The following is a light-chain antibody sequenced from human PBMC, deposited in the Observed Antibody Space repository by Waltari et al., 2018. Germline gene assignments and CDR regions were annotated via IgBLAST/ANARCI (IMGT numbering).Light chain of an antibody. CDR3: QHYVRLPAT. CDR1: QSVSRS. Sequence: IVLTQSPGTLSLSPGERATLSCRASQSVSRSLAWYQQKPGQAPKLLIYGASTRATGIPDWFTGSGSGTDFSLTISSLEPEDFAIYFCQHYVRLPATFGQGTKVEIK. V-gene: IGKV3-20*01. CDR2: GAS. J-gene: IGKJ1*01.